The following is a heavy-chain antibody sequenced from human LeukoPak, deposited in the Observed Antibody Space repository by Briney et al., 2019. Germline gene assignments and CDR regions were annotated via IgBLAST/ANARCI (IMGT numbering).Heavy chain of an antibody. CDR2: IIPIFGTA. V-gene: IGHV1-69*13. CDR3: AGYSSSPFYYYYGMDV. D-gene: IGHD6-13*01. CDR1: GGTFSSYA. J-gene: IGHJ6*02. Sequence: ASVKVSCKASGGTFSSYAISWVRQAPGQGLEWMGGIIPIFGTANYAQKFQGRVTITADESTSTAYMELSSLRSEDTAVYYCAGYSSSPFYYYYGMDVWGQGTTVTVSS.